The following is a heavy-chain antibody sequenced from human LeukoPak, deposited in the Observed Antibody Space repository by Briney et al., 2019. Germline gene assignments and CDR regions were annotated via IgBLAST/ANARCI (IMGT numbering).Heavy chain of an antibody. J-gene: IGHJ4*02. V-gene: IGHV1-46*01. CDR1: GYTFTSYY. Sequence: GASVKVSCKASGYTFTSYYMHWVRQAPGQGLEWMGIINPSGGSTSYAQKFQGRVTMTRDTSTSTVYMELSSLRSEDTAVYYCARDQFSSGGSCYLFDYWGQGTLVTVSS. CDR3: ARDQFSSGGSCYLFDY. CDR2: INPSGGST. D-gene: IGHD2-15*01.